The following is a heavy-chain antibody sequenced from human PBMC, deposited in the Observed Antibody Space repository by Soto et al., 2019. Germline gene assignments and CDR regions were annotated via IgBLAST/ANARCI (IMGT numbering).Heavy chain of an antibody. Sequence: QGQLVQSGAEVKKHGASVKVSCKASGYTFTTYGISWVRQAPGQGLEWMGWISAYNGNTKYAQKLQGRVTITTDTTTSTAYMELSSLTSDDTAVYYCARDSPPVDYWGQGTLVTVSS. CDR3: ARDSPPVDY. CDR2: ISAYNGNT. CDR1: GYTFTTYG. V-gene: IGHV1-18*01. J-gene: IGHJ4*02.